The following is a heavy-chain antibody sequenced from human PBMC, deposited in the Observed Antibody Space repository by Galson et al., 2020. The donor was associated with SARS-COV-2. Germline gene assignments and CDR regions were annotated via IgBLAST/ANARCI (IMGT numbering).Heavy chain of an antibody. CDR3: ARGDMRNDYFDC. V-gene: IGHV3-74*01. D-gene: IGHD3-16*01. J-gene: IGHJ4*02. Sequence: ALHGESLKISCAASGFTFSSYWMHWVRQAPGKGLVWVSRIYSEGSSTSYADSVKGRFTISGDDAKNTLYLHMSSLRAEDTAVYYCARGDMRNDYFDCWGQGTLVTVSS. CDR2: IYSEGSST. CDR1: GFTFSSYW.